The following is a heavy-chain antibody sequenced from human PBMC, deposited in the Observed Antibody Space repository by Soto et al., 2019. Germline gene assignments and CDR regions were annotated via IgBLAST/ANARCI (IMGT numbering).Heavy chain of an antibody. CDR3: ARDLALAGNY. CDR2: ISHNSDYT. D-gene: IGHD6-19*01. Sequence: GGSLRLSCAASGLNFGLSFMIWMRQRPGKGLEWVSFISHNSDYTNYADSVKGRFTISRDNANNSLFLQMNSLRAEDTATYYCARDLALAGNYWGQGVLVTVSS. J-gene: IGHJ4*02. V-gene: IGHV3-11*06. CDR1: GLNFGLSF.